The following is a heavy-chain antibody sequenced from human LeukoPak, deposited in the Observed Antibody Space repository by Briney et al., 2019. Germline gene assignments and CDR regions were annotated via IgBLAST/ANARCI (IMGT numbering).Heavy chain of an antibody. Sequence: GGSLRLSCAASGFTFSSYAMSWVRQAPGKGLEWVSGISWNSGSIGYADSVKGRFTISRDNAKNSLYLQMNSLRAEDTALYYRAKGKQRLAPYYGMDVWGQGTTVTVSS. CDR3: AKGKQRLAPYYGMDV. J-gene: IGHJ6*02. V-gene: IGHV3-9*01. CDR1: GFTFSSYA. CDR2: ISWNSGSI. D-gene: IGHD6-25*01.